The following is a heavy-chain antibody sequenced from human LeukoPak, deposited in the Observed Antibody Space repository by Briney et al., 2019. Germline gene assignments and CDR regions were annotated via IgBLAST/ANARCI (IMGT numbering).Heavy chain of an antibody. CDR2: ISTTGST. D-gene: IGHD6-13*01. V-gene: IGHV4-61*02. J-gene: IGHJ4*02. CDR3: ARGRTAAHFDF. Sequence: SETLSLTCTVSGGSITSGSYYWSWIRQPAGKGLEWIGRISTTGSTNYSPSLKSRVSISVDTSENQFSLKLSSVTAADTAVYYCARGRTAAHFDFWGQGTLVTVSS. CDR1: GGSITSGSYY.